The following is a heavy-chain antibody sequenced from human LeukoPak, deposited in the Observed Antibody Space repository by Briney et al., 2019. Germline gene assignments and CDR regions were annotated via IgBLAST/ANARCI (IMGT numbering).Heavy chain of an antibody. CDR1: GYTFTSYD. Sequence: ASVKVSCKASGYTFTSYDVHWVRQATGQGLEWMGWLNPNSGNTGYSQKYQGRVTMTTETSTSTAYMELSSLGSDDTAVYYCVRDAYGSGKGFFDYWGQGTLVTVSS. D-gene: IGHD3-10*01. V-gene: IGHV1-8*01. CDR3: VRDAYGSGKGFFDY. CDR2: LNPNSGNT. J-gene: IGHJ4*02.